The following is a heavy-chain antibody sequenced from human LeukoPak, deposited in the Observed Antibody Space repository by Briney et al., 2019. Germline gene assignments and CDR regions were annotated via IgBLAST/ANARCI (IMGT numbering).Heavy chain of an antibody. J-gene: IGHJ4*02. CDR3: ARVTASPARHPFYS. CDR1: GGSISSYY. D-gene: IGHD2-21*02. V-gene: IGHV4-59*01. Sequence: NPSETLSLTCTVSGGSISSYYWSWIRQPPEKGLEWIGYIYYSGNTNYNPSLKSRVPISVDTSKNQFSLKLSSGCAADTAVYYCARVTASPARHPFYSCGQGTLVTVSS. CDR2: IYYSGNT.